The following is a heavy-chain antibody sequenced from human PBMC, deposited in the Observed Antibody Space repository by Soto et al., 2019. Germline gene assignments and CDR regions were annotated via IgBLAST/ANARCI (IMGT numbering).Heavy chain of an antibody. Sequence: QLQLQESGPGLVKPSETLSLTCTVSGGSISSSSYYWGWIRQPPGKGLEWIGSIYYSGSTYYNPYFKSRVTICKETSKISCSRMPSSVTAADTAVYYCARHLTVVVTAIGEWYFDLGGRGTQVTVCS. J-gene: IGHJ2*01. CDR1: GGSISSSSYY. CDR3: ARHLTVVVTAIGEWYFDL. V-gene: IGHV4-39*01. CDR2: IYYSGST. D-gene: IGHD2-21*02.